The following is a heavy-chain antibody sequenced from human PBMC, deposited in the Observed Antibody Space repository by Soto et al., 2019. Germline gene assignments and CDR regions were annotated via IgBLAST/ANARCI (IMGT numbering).Heavy chain of an antibody. D-gene: IGHD5-18*01. CDR2: ISWNSGSI. J-gene: IGHJ4*02. Sequence: EVQLVESGGGLVQPGRSLRHSCAASGFTFDDYAMHWIRQAPGKGLEWVSRISWNSGSIGYADSVKSRFTISRDNAKNSLYLQMNSLRAEDTALYYCAKAVGSYGNFDYWGQGTLVTVSS. CDR3: AKAVGSYGNFDY. CDR1: GFTFDDYA. V-gene: IGHV3-9*01.